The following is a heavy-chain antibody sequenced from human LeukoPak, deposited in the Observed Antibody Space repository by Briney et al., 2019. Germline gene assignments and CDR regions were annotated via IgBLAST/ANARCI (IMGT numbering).Heavy chain of an antibody. CDR3: ALLMVRGPFDY. D-gene: IGHD2-8*01. Sequence: GASVKVSCKASGYTFTSYYMHWVRQAPAQGLEWMGVINPSGGSTTYAQKFQGRVTMTRDTSTSTLYMEVSSLRSEDTAVYYCALLMVRGPFDYWGQGTLVTVSS. J-gene: IGHJ4*02. CDR1: GYTFTSYY. V-gene: IGHV1-46*01. CDR2: INPSGGST.